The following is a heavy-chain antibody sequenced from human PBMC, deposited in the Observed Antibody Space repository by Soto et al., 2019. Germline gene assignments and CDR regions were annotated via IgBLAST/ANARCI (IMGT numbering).Heavy chain of an antibody. J-gene: IGHJ4*02. CDR2: MNPNSGNT. Sequence: QVQLVQSGAEVKKPGASVKVSCKASGYTFTSYDINWVRPATGQGLEWMGWMNPNSGNTGYAQKFQGRVTMSRNTSISTAYMELSSLRSENTAGYYCAREGGYSYGFDYWGQGTLVTVSS. D-gene: IGHD5-18*01. V-gene: IGHV1-8*01. CDR1: GYTFTSYD. CDR3: AREGGYSYGFDY.